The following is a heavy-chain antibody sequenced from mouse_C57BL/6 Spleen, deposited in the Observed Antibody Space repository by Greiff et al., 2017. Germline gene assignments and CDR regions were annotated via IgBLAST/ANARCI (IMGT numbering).Heavy chain of an antibody. Sequence: QVQLQQSGAELVKPGASVKISCKASGYAFSSYWMNWVKQRPGKGLEWIGQIYPGDGDTNYNGKFKGKATLTADKSSSTAYMQLSSLTSEDSAVCFGAASVYDYDVGPGGCAYWGQGTLVTVSA. D-gene: IGHD2-4*01. J-gene: IGHJ3*01. V-gene: IGHV1-80*01. CDR3: AASVYDYDVGPGGCAY. CDR2: IYPGDGDT. CDR1: GYAFSSYW.